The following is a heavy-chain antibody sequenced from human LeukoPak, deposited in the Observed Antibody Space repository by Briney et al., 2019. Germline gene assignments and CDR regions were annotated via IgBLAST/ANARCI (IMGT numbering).Heavy chain of an antibody. CDR3: ARGTGADY. V-gene: IGHV4-59*01. CDR1: GGSISSYY. D-gene: IGHD1-26*01. Sequence: PSETLSLTCTVSGGSISSYYWSWIRQPPGKGLEWIGYIYYSGSTSYNPSLKSRVTISVDTSKNQFSLKLSSVTAADTAVYYCARGTGADYWGQGTLVTVSS. CDR2: IYYSGST. J-gene: IGHJ4*02.